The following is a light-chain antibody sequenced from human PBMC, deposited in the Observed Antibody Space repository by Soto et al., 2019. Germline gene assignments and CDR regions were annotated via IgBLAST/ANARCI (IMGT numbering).Light chain of an antibody. V-gene: IGKV1-13*02. Sequence: AIQLTQSPTSLSASVGDSVTITCRASQGISSALDWYQQKPGEAPNLLIYDASSLESGVPSRFSGSGSGTEFTLTITNLQPADFATYYCQQFKSYPLTFGGGTRVEIK. CDR3: QQFKSYPLT. CDR1: QGISSA. J-gene: IGKJ4*01. CDR2: DAS.